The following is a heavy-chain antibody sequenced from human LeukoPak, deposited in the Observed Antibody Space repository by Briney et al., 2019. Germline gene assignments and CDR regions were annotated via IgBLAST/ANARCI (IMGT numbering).Heavy chain of an antibody. D-gene: IGHD3-10*01. CDR1: GGSISSSSYY. J-gene: IGHJ3*02. CDR3: ARGRSGSYSDAFDI. Sequence: SETLSLTCTVSGGSISSSSYYWGWIRQPPGKGLEWIGSIYYSGSTYYNPSLQSRVTISVDKSKNQFSLKLSSVTAADTAVYYCARGRSGSYSDAFDIWGQGTMVTVSS. V-gene: IGHV4-39*07. CDR2: IYYSGST.